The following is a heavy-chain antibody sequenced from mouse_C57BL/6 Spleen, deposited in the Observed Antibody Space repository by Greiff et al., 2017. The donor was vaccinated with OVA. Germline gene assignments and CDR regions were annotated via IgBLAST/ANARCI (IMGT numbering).Heavy chain of an antibody. V-gene: IGHV1-50*01. D-gene: IGHD2-4*01. CDR3: ARGRYDYDYY. CDR2: IDPSDSYT. Sequence: VKLQQPGAELVKPGASVKLSCKASGYTFTSYWMQWVKQRPGQGLEWIGEIDPSDSYTNYNQKFKGKATLTVDTSSSTAYMQLSSLTSEDSAVYYCARGRYDYDYYWGQGTTLTVSS. CDR1: GYTFTSYW. J-gene: IGHJ2*01.